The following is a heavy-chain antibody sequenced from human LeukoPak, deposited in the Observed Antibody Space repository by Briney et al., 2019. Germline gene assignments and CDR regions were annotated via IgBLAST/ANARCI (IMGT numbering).Heavy chain of an antibody. J-gene: IGHJ4*02. Sequence: PGGSLRLSCAASGFTFSDYYMDWVRQTPGKGLEWIGRSRNKANSYATEYVPSVKGRFTISRDAAKNSLYLEINSLRTEDTAVHYCARDDGGSYDCWGQGTLVIVSS. CDR3: ARDDGGSYDC. V-gene: IGHV3-72*01. D-gene: IGHD3-16*01. CDR2: SRNKANSYAT. CDR1: GFTFSDYY.